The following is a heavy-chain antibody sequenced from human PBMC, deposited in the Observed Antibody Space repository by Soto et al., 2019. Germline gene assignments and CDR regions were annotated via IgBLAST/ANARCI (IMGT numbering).Heavy chain of an antibody. CDR2: ISPYSGNT. D-gene: IGHD6-13*01. V-gene: IGHV1-18*01. J-gene: IGHJ6*02. CDR1: GYTFTSNA. CDR3: ARGMASRSWRGELYYYGMDV. Sequence: QVQLVQSGTEVKKPGASVKVSCKASGYTFTSNAISWVRQAPGQGLEWMGWISPYSGNTNFAQKLQGRVSMTTDTSTSTAYMELRSLRSDDTAVYYCARGMASRSWRGELYYYGMDVWGQGTTVTVPS.